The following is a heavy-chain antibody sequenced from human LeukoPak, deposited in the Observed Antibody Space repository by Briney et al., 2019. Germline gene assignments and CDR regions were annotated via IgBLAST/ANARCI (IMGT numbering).Heavy chain of an antibody. CDR2: ISGSGGST. CDR1: GFTFSSYA. Sequence: GGSLRLSCAASGFTFSSYAMSWVRQAPGKGLEWVSAISGSGGSTYYADSVKGRFTISRDNSKNTLYLQMNSLRAEDTAVYYCARGALGYYYDSSGYPNWFDPWGQGTLVTVSS. CDR3: ARGALGYYYDSSGYPNWFDP. V-gene: IGHV3-23*01. D-gene: IGHD3-22*01. J-gene: IGHJ5*02.